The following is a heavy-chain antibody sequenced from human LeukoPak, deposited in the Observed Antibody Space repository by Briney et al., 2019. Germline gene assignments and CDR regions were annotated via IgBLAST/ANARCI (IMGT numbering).Heavy chain of an antibody. CDR3: ARSQITMLRGVITARWFDP. CDR2: IYYSGST. CDR1: GGSISSYY. V-gene: IGHV4-59*01. Sequence: SETLSLTCTVFGGSISSYYWSWIRQPPGKGLEWIAYIYYSGSTNYNPSLKSRVTISVDTSKNQFSLKLSSVTAADTAVYYCARSQITMLRGVITARWFDPWGQGNLVTVSS. D-gene: IGHD3-10*01. J-gene: IGHJ5*02.